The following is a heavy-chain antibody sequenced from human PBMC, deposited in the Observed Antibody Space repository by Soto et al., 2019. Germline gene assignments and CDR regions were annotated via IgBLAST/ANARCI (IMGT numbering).Heavy chain of an antibody. J-gene: IGHJ4*02. CDR1: GGTFSSYA. D-gene: IGHD3-22*01. CDR2: IIPIFGTA. Sequence: GASVKVSCKASGGTFSSYAISWVRQAPGQGLEWMGGIIPIFGTANYAQKFQGRVTITADESTSTAYMELSSLRSEDTAVYYCARDLYDSSGYYYNYFDYWGQGTLVTVSS. CDR3: ARDLYDSSGYYYNYFDY. V-gene: IGHV1-69*13.